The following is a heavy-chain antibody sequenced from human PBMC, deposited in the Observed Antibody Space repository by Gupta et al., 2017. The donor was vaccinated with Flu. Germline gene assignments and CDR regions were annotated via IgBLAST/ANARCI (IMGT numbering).Heavy chain of an antibody. Sequence: EGQLVESGGGLVEPGGSLRLSCAASGFSFSNAWMTWVRQVPGKGLEWVGRIRSFFDGGTTDYASPVKGRFTISRDENTLYLQMSGLKTEDTAVYYCATDNTGYDSAPFFDNWGQGTLVTVSS. CDR2: IRSFFDGGTT. CDR3: ATDNTGYDSAPFFDN. D-gene: IGHD5-12*01. CDR1: GFSFSNAW. V-gene: IGHV3-15*01. J-gene: IGHJ4*02.